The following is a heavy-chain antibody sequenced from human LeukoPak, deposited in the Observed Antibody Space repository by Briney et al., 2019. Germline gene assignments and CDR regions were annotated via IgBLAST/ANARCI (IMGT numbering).Heavy chain of an antibody. D-gene: IGHD6-13*01. CDR3: ARTSSTWYGGAFDI. CDR2: ISGYNSNT. J-gene: IGHJ3*02. CDR1: GYTFTRYG. Sequence: ASVKVSCKASGYTFTRYGICWVRQAPGQGLEWMGWISGYNSNTNYAQKLQGRVTLTTDTSTSTVYMELRSLRSDDSAVYYCARTSSTWYGGAFDIWGQGTVVTVSS. V-gene: IGHV1-18*01.